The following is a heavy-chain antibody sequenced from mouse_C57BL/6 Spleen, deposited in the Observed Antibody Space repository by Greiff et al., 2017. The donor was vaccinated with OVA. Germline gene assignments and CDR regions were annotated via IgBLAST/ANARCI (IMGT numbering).Heavy chain of an antibody. CDR1: CFSFTSYF. J-gene: IGHJ4*01. Sequence: VQLLQPGAVLVRPGSSVTLSCQASCFSFTSYFMPWVLPTPFHVLDWIGNIDPSDSETHYTHKFKDKATLTVDKSSSTAYMQLSSLTSEDSAVYYCARVWSYAMDYWGQGTSVTVSS. D-gene: IGHD2-10*02. V-gene: IGHV1-52*01. CDR3: ARVWSYAMDY. CDR2: IDPSDSET.